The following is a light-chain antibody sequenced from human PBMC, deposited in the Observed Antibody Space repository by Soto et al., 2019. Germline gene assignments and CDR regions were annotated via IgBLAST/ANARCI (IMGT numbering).Light chain of an antibody. CDR2: DGS. CDR1: GQLSGF. CDR3: LQYHYRPYT. J-gene: IGKJ2*01. V-gene: IGKV1-33*01. Sequence: DIQMTNSPPSLSHSVGAGASLLCKAAGQLSGFLNWFQQKPGKAPRLLIYDGSILESGVPSRFNGSGSETHFTLSINSLQPEDTATYFCLQYHYRPYTFGQGTMVEI.